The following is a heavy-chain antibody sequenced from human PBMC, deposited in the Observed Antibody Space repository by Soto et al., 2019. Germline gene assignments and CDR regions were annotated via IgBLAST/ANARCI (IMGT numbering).Heavy chain of an antibody. CDR1: GGAISSSSHH. CDR3: ARHRRYGDYPYYYYYMDV. V-gene: IGHV4-39*01. CDR2: IFYSGST. Sequence: SETLSLTCIVSGGAISSSSHHWDGIRQPPGKGLEWIGSIFYSGSTYYNPSLKSRVTISVDTSKNQFSLRLSSVTAADTAVYYCARHRRYGDYPYYYYYMDVWGKGTTVT. D-gene: IGHD4-17*01. J-gene: IGHJ6*03.